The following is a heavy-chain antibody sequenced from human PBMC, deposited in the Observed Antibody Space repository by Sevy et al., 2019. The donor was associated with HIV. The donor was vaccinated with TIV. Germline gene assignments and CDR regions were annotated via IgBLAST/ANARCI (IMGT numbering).Heavy chain of an antibody. D-gene: IGHD4-17*01. CDR3: ARDSPYGDYVGTFDY. J-gene: IGHJ4*02. CDR2: ISYDGSNK. V-gene: IGHV3-30-3*01. CDR1: GFTFSSYA. Sequence: GGSLRLSCAASGFTFSSYAVHWVRQAPGKGLEWVAVISYDGSNKYYADSVKGRFTISRDNSKNTLYLQMNSLRAEDTAVYYCARDSPYGDYVGTFDYWGQGTLVTVSS.